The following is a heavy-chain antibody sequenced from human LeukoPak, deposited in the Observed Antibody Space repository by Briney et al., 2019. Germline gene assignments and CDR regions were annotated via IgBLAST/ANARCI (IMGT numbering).Heavy chain of an antibody. CDR2: ISFDGSDK. D-gene: IGHD1-1*01. Sequence: PGGSLRLSCAAPGFTFSTYGMHWVRQAPDKGLEWVAVISFDGSDKYYAGSVKGRFTISRDNSKNTLYLEMNSLRVEDTALYYCANEVRPNDYWGQGTLVTVSS. J-gene: IGHJ4*02. CDR1: GFTFSTYG. CDR3: ANEVRPNDY. V-gene: IGHV3-30*18.